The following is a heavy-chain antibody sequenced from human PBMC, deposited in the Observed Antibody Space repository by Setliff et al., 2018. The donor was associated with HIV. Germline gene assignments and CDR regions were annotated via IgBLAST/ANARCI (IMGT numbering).Heavy chain of an antibody. V-gene: IGHV3-48*01. CDR1: GFSFSSYS. J-gene: IGHJ4*02. D-gene: IGHD3-9*01. Sequence: SLKISCVASGFSFSSYSMNWVRQTPGKGLEWLSYIFSGSDTADYADSVRGRFTISRDNAKNSLYLQMNSLRAEDTAVYYCVRDKDWAFDYWGQGTQVTVSS. CDR2: IFSGSDTA. CDR3: VRDKDWAFDY.